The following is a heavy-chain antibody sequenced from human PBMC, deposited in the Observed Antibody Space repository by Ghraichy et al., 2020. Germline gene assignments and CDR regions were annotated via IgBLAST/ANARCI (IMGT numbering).Heavy chain of an antibody. Sequence: GESLNISCAASGFTFSSYSMNWVRQAPGKGLEWVSYISSSSSTIYYADSVKGRFTISRDNAKNSLYLQMNSLRDGDTAVYYCARAGYCSSTSCHYYYYGMDVWGQGTTVTVSS. D-gene: IGHD2-2*01. CDR1: GFTFSSYS. J-gene: IGHJ6*02. CDR2: ISSSSSTI. CDR3: ARAGYCSSTSCHYYYYGMDV. V-gene: IGHV3-48*02.